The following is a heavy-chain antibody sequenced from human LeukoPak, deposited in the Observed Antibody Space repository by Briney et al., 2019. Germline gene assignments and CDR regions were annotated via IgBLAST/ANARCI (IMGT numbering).Heavy chain of an antibody. Sequence: TGGSLRLSRAASGFTFSSYWMHWVRQAPGKGLVWVSRINSDGSSTSYADSVKGRFTISRDNAKNTLYLQMNSLRAEDTAVYYCARVYGYNPQVLDYWGQGTLVTVSS. CDR1: GFTFSSYW. CDR3: ARVYGYNPQVLDY. D-gene: IGHD5-24*01. V-gene: IGHV3-74*01. CDR2: INSDGSST. J-gene: IGHJ4*02.